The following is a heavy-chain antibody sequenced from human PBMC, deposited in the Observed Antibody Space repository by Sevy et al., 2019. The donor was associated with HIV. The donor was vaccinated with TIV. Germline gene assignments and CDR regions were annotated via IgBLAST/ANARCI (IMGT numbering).Heavy chain of an antibody. Sequence: GGSLRLSCAASGFTFSTYGMHWVRQAPGKGLEWVAFIRFDGTIQYYTDSVKGRLTISRDNSKNTLYLQMNSLRAEDTAVYFCARDSLHLGELSLSAGALDYWGQGTLVTVSS. CDR3: ARDSLHLGELSLSAGALDY. CDR1: GFTFSTYG. D-gene: IGHD3-16*02. J-gene: IGHJ4*02. CDR2: IRFDGTIQ. V-gene: IGHV3-30*02.